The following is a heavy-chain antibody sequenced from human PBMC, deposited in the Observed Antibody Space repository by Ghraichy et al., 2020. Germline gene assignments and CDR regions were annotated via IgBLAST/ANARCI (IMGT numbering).Heavy chain of an antibody. V-gene: IGHV3-7*01. J-gene: IGHJ4*02. CDR2: INQDGSEK. Sequence: GESLNISCAASGFTLSYSWMNWVRQAPGKGLEWVANINQDGSEKYYVDSVKGRFTISRDNAKKSVYLQMNSLGAEDTAVYYCARVGGCSSASCYTTPGIDYWGQGTLVTVSS. CDR3: ARVGGCSSASCYTTPGIDY. D-gene: IGHD2-2*01. CDR1: GFTLSYSW.